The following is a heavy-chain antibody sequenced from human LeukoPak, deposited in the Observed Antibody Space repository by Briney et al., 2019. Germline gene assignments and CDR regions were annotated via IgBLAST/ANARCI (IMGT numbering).Heavy chain of an antibody. CDR2: ISSSSSYI. V-gene: IGHV3-21*01. J-gene: IGHJ4*02. D-gene: IGHD4-17*01. CDR3: ARSDYGDYPFDY. Sequence: GGSLRLSCAASGFTFSNVWMNWVRQAPGKGLEWVSSISSSSSYIYYADSVKGRFTISRDNAKNSLYLQMNSLRAEDTAVYYCARSDYGDYPFDYWGQGTLVTVSS. CDR1: GFTFSNVW.